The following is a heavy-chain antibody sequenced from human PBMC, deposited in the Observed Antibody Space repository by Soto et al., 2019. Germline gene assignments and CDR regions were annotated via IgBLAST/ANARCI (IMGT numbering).Heavy chain of an antibody. CDR1: GFTFSNYG. Sequence: GGSLRLSCVASGFTFSNYGIHWVRQAPGKGLEWVAAIWYDGSNPFYADSVKGRFTISRVNPKNTLYLQMNSLRAEDTAVYYCARDGDTSGFYSFFDHWGRGTLVTVSS. V-gene: IGHV3-33*01. D-gene: IGHD3-22*01. CDR2: IWYDGSNP. CDR3: ARDGDTSGFYSFFDH. J-gene: IGHJ4*02.